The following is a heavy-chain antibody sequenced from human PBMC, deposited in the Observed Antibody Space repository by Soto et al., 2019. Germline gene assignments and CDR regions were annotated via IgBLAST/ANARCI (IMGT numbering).Heavy chain of an antibody. D-gene: IGHD2-15*01. Sequence: PGGSLRLSCAASGFTFSSYWMSWVRQAPGKGLEWVANIKQDGSEKYYVDSVKGRFTISRDNAKNSLYLQMNSLRAEDTAVYYCARLVVAATLVYFDYWGQGTLVTVSS. CDR2: IKQDGSEK. CDR1: GFTFSSYW. CDR3: ARLVVAATLVYFDY. V-gene: IGHV3-7*05. J-gene: IGHJ4*02.